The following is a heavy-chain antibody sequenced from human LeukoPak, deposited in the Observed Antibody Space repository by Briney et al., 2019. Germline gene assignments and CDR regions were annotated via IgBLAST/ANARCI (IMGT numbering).Heavy chain of an antibody. Sequence: SETLSLTCTVSGGYIDSNYWSWIRQPPGKGLEWIGYIYFRGSTNYNPSLKSRVTISLDTSKNQFSLRLSSVTAADTAVYYCARQFVVSERLDPWGQGTLVTVTS. CDR1: GGYIDSNY. CDR3: ARQFVVSERLDP. J-gene: IGHJ5*02. D-gene: IGHD1-26*01. CDR2: IYFRGST. V-gene: IGHV4-59*08.